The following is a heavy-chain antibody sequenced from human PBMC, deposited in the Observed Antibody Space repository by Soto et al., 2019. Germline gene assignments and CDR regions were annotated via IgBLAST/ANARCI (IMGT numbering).Heavy chain of an antibody. Sequence: GGSLRLSCAASGFTFSSYAMHWVRQAPGKGLEWVAVISYDGSNKYYADSVKGRFTISRDNAKNSLYLQMNSLRAEDTAVYYCARDYGLGYWGQGTLVTVSS. CDR3: ARDYGLGY. D-gene: IGHD3-10*01. V-gene: IGHV3-30-3*01. CDR1: GFTFSSYA. J-gene: IGHJ4*02. CDR2: ISYDGSNK.